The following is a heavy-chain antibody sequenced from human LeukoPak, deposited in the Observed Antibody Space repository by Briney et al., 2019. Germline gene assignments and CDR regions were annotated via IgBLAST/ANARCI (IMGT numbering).Heavy chain of an antibody. Sequence: GGSLRLSCAVSGFTFSNYWMHWVRQAPGKRLVWVSCISSDGSSTNYADSVKGRFSISRDNAKNTLYLHMNSLRAEDTALYYCARPMISVMSLGADFWGQGSLVTVSS. J-gene: IGHJ4*02. CDR2: ISSDGSST. CDR1: GFTFSNYW. D-gene: IGHD3/OR15-3a*01. CDR3: ARPMISVMSLGADF. V-gene: IGHV3-74*01.